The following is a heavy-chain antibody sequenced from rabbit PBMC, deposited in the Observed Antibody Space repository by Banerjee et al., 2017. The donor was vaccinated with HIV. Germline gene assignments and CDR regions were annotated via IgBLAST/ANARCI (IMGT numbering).Heavy chain of an antibody. CDR1: GISFGISDY. V-gene: IGHV1S45*01. CDR3: ARDLAGVIGWNFGW. D-gene: IGHD4-1*01. J-gene: IGHJ4*01. CDR2: VDAGSSGFT. Sequence: EQLLESGGGLVKPEGSLTLTCTASGISFGISDYMCWVRQAPGKGLEWIACVDAGSSGFTYHASWAKGRFTIYKTSSTTVTLQMTSLTAADTATYFCARDLAGVIGWNFGWWGPGTLVTVS.